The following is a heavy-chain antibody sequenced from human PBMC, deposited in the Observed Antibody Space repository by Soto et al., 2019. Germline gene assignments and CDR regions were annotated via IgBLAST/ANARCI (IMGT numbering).Heavy chain of an antibody. D-gene: IGHD1-26*01. Sequence: KPSETLSLTCSVSGASTVSHYHWTWIRQPPGKGLEWMGYIFNSGTTFYNPSLTSRLSISMDTSGNHFSLELRSVTAADTAVYYCALALGPTTGLDYWGQGXLVTVYS. V-gene: IGHV4-31*02. J-gene: IGHJ4*02. CDR3: ALALGPTTGLDY. CDR1: GASTVSHYH. CDR2: IFNSGTT.